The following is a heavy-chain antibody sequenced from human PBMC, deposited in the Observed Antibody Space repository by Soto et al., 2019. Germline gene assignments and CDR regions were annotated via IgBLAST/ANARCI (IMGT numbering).Heavy chain of an antibody. V-gene: IGHV4-31*03. D-gene: IGHD2-2*01. CDR3: GRDSSSSTRRGGSIKALEF. CDR2: IYYSGST. Sequence: SETLSLTCTVSGGSISSGGYYWSWIRQHPGKGLEWIGYIYYSGSTYYNPSLKSRVTISVDTPKNQFSLKLSSVTAADTAVYYCGRDSSSSTRRGGSIKALEFWGQGTMVTVSS. CDR1: GGSISSGGYY. J-gene: IGHJ3*01.